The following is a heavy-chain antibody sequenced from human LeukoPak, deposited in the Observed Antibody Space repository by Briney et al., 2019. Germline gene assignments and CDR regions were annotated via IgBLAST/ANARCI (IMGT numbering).Heavy chain of an antibody. CDR1: GYTFTSYD. J-gene: IGHJ3*02. V-gene: IGHV1-8*03. CDR3: ARGRIHPGVFDI. CDR2: MNPNSGNT. D-gene: IGHD5-18*01. Sequence: ASVKVSCKASGYTFTSYDINWVRQATGQGLEWMGWMNPNSGNTGYAQKFQGRVTITRNTSISTAYMELSSLRSEDTAVYYCARGRIHPGVFDIWGQGTMVTVSS.